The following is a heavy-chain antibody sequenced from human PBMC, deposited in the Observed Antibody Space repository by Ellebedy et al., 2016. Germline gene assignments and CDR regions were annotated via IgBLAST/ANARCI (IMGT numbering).Heavy chain of an antibody. CDR3: ARDQGLSSWYLGWFDP. Sequence: SETLSLTXTVSGYSISSGYYWGWIRQPPGKGLEWIGSIYHSGSTYYNPSLKSRVTISVDTSKNQFSLKLSSVTAADTAVYYCARDQGLSSWYLGWFDPWGQGTLVTVSS. D-gene: IGHD6-13*01. CDR2: IYHSGST. J-gene: IGHJ5*02. V-gene: IGHV4-38-2*02. CDR1: GYSISSGYY.